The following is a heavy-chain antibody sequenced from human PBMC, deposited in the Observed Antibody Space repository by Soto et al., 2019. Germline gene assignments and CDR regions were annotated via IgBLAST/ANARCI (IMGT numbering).Heavy chain of an antibody. V-gene: IGHV3-21*01. CDR1: GFTFTAYT. CDR2: ISRTRDYI. CDR3: ARDADSSGLHY. D-gene: IGHD6-19*01. Sequence: GGSLRLSCAASGFTFTAYTMYWVRQPPGKGLEWVASISRTRDYIYYADSVKGRFTISRDNADNSLYLQMNSLRAEDTAVYYCARDADSSGLHYWGQGILVTVSS. J-gene: IGHJ4*02.